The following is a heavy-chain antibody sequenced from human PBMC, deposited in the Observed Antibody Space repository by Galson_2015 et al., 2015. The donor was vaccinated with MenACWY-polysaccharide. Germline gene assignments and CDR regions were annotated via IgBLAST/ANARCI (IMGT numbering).Heavy chain of an antibody. V-gene: IGHV3-74*01. CDR3: ARRREDRWVDY. J-gene: IGHJ4*02. Sequence: SLRLSCAASGFSFSAYWMHWVRQAPGKGLEWVSRINSDGGYTNYADSVKGRFTISRDNTKNTLYLQVNSLRAEDTAVYYCARRREDRWVDYWGQGTLVTVSS. CDR1: GFSFSAYW. D-gene: IGHD4-23*01. CDR2: INSDGGYT.